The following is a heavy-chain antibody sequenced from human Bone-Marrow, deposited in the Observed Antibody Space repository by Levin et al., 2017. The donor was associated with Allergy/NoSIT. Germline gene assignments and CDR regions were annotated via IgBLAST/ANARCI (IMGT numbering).Heavy chain of an antibody. CDR2: INSDGSST. J-gene: IGHJ5*02. Sequence: PGGSLRLSCAASGFTLSSYWMHWVRQAPGKGLVWVSRINSDGSSTDYADSVKGRFTISRDNAKNTLYLQMNSLRAEDTAVYYCARVTAYSSLPTWWFDPWGQGTLVTVSS. D-gene: IGHD6-6*01. CDR1: GFTLSSYW. CDR3: ARVTAYSSLPTWWFDP. V-gene: IGHV3-74*01.